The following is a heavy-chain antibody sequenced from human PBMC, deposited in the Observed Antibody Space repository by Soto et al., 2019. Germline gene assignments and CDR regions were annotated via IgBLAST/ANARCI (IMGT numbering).Heavy chain of an antibody. V-gene: IGHV3-30*18. J-gene: IGHJ4*02. CDR1: GFTFSSFG. CDR2: ISYNGHDK. CDR3: AKVGAAGTARLYFDY. Sequence: QVQLVESGGGVVQPGRSLRLSCAASGFTFSSFGMHWVRQAPGKGLEWVALISYNGHDKYYAVSVEGRFTISSDNSKSTLSLQMSSLRPEDTAVYYCAKVGAAGTARLYFDYWGQGTPVTVSS. D-gene: IGHD6-13*01.